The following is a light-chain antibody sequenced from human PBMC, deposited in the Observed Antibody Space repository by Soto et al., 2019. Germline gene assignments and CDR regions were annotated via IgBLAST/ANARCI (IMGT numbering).Light chain of an antibody. CDR3: QQRKNWQVT. CDR2: DAS. V-gene: IGKV3-11*01. CDR1: QSVGSY. Sequence: EIVLTRSPVTLSLSPWEIATLSCRASQSVGSYLAWYQQKPGQAPRLLIYDASNRATGIPARFSGSGSGTDFTLTISSLEPEDFAVYYCQQRKNWQVTFGQGTRLEIK. J-gene: IGKJ5*01.